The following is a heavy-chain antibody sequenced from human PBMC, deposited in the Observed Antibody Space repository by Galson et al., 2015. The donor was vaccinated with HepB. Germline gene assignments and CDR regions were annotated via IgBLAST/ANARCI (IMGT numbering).Heavy chain of an antibody. Sequence: SLRLSCAASGFTFSSYAMHWVRQAPGKGLEWVAVISYDGSNKYYADSVKGRFTISRDNSKNTLYLQMNSLRAEDTAVYYCARGGGHFGGAFDIWGQGTMVTVSS. CDR2: ISYDGSNK. J-gene: IGHJ3*02. CDR3: ARGGGHFGGAFDI. V-gene: IGHV3-30-3*01. CDR1: GFTFSSYA. D-gene: IGHD4-23*01.